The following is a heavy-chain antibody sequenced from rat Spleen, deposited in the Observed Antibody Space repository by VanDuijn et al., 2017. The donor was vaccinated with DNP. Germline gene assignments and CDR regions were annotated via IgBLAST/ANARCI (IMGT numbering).Heavy chain of an antibody. Sequence: EVQLVESGGGLVQPGRSLKLSCAASGFTFGNYGLAWVRQTPTNGLEWVATISYDGSSTNYRDSVKGRFTISRDNAKSTLYLQMDSLRSEDTATYYCARSWGDDGYPPFAYWGQGTLVTVSS. CDR2: ISYDGSST. J-gene: IGHJ3*01. D-gene: IGHD1-12*03. CDR3: ARSWGDDGYPPFAY. V-gene: IGHV5-29*01. CDR1: GFTFGNYG.